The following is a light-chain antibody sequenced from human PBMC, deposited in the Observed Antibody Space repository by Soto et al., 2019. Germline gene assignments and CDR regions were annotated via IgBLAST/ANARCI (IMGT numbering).Light chain of an antibody. CDR3: QQYGSSSYT. CDR1: QSVISSY. J-gene: IGKJ2*01. Sequence: EIGLTQSPCTLSLSPGERATLSCRASQSVISSYLAWYQQKPGQAPRLLIYGASSRATGIPDRFSGSGSGADFTLTISGLKPEDSAVYYCQQYGSSSYTFGQGTKLEIK. CDR2: GAS. V-gene: IGKV3-20*01.